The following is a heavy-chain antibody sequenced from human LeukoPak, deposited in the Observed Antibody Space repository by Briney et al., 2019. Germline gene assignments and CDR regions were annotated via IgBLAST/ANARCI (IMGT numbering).Heavy chain of an antibody. J-gene: IGHJ4*02. CDR1: GFTFSYFG. V-gene: IGHV3-30*18. CDR3: AKGVYYYDSSGQYFLDY. CDR2: ISYDGNNK. Sequence: PGGSLRLSCAASGFTFSYFGMHWVRQAPGKGLEWVAFISYDGNNKYYADSVKGRFTTSRDNSKNTVYLQMNGLRAEDTAVFYCAKGVYYYDSSGQYFLDYWGQGTLVSVSS. D-gene: IGHD3-22*01.